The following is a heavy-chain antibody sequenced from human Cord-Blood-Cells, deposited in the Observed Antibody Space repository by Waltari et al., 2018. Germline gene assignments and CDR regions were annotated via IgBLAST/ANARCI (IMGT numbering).Heavy chain of an antibody. CDR1: GFTFRGSA. V-gene: IGHV3-73*02. CDR3: TSAQQLVDY. D-gene: IGHD6-6*01. J-gene: IGHJ4*02. Sequence: EVQLVESGGGLVQPGGSLKLSCAASGFTFRGSAMHWVRQASGKGLEWVGRIRSKANSYATAYAASVKGRFTISRDDSKNTAYLQMNSLKTEDTAVYYCTSAQQLVDYWGQGTLVTVSS. CDR2: IRSKANSYAT.